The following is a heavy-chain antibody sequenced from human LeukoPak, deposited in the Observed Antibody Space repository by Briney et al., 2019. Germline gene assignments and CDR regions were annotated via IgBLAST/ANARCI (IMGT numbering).Heavy chain of an antibody. J-gene: IGHJ4*02. V-gene: IGHV5-51*01. CDR2: IYPGDSDT. CDR1: GSSFTTYW. D-gene: IGHD6-19*01. CDR3: ALGMYRSGWRFDY. Sequence: GASLQISCEGSGSSFTTYWIGWVRQMPGKGLEWMGIIYPGDSDTRYRPSFQGQVTISADKSISTAYLQWSSLKASDTAMYYCALGMYRSGWRFDYWGQGTLVTVSS.